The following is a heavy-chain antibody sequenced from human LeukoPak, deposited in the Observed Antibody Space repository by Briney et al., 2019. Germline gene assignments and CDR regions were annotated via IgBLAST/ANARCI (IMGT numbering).Heavy chain of an antibody. CDR3: ARGIKLAAAGTFFDY. Sequence: PSETLSLTCTVSGGSISSYYWSWIRQPPGKGLEWIGYTYYSGSTNYNPSLKSRVTISVDTSKNQFSLKLSSVTAADTAVYYCARGIKLAAAGTFFDYWGQGTLVTVSS. CDR1: GGSISSYY. CDR2: TYYSGST. J-gene: IGHJ4*02. V-gene: IGHV4-59*01. D-gene: IGHD6-13*01.